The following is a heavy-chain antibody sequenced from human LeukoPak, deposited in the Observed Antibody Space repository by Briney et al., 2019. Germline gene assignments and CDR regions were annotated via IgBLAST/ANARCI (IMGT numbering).Heavy chain of an antibody. J-gene: IGHJ1*01. CDR2: LYHGGST. V-gene: IGHV4-59*02. Sequence: SETLSLTCNVSGGFVSSHFWTWIRQPPGKGLEWIGYLYHGGSTNYNPSLKSRVTISVDKSKNQFSLKLSSVTAADTAVYYCARVVYESRYCGGDCGAEYFQHWGQGTLVTVSS. D-gene: IGHD2-21*02. CDR3: ARVVYESRYCGGDCGAEYFQH. CDR1: GGFVSSHF.